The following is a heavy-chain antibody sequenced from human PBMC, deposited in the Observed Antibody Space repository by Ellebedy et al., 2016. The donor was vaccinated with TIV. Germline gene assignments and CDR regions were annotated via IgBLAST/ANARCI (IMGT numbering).Heavy chain of an antibody. CDR1: GFTFSSYS. D-gene: IGHD3-3*01. CDR3: ARDPTLRYYFDY. V-gene: IGHV3-21*05. CDR2: ISSSSSYI. Sequence: GESLKISXAASGFTFSSYSMNWVRQAPGKGLEWVSYISSSSSYIYYADSVKGRFTISRDNAKNSLYLQMNSLRAEDTAVYYCARDPTLRYYFDYWGQGTLVTVSS. J-gene: IGHJ4*02.